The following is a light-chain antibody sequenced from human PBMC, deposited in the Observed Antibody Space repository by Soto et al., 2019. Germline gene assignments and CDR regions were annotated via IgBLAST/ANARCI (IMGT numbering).Light chain of an antibody. CDR1: QSLLHSNGYNY. CDR3: MQALQTPRT. J-gene: IGKJ1*01. CDR2: LGS. V-gene: IGKV2-28*01. Sequence: DIVMTQSPLSLPVTPGEPASISCRSSQSLLHSNGYNYLDWYLQKPGQSPQLLIYLGSNRASGVPDRFSGSGSGTDFTLKISRVEAEDVGVYYCMQALQTPRTFGQGTNVDSK.